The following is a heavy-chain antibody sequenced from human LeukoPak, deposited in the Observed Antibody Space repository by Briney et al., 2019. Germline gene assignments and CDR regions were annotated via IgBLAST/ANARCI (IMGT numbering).Heavy chain of an antibody. Sequence: SETLSLTCTVSGGSISSGGYYWSWIRQHPGKGLEWIGYIYYSGSTYYNPSLKSRVTISVDTSKNQFSLKLTSVTAADTAVYYCARGVTIFGVFDYWGQGTLVTVSS. J-gene: IGHJ4*02. D-gene: IGHD3-3*01. CDR1: GGSISSGGYY. CDR2: IYYSGST. V-gene: IGHV4-31*03. CDR3: ARGVTIFGVFDY.